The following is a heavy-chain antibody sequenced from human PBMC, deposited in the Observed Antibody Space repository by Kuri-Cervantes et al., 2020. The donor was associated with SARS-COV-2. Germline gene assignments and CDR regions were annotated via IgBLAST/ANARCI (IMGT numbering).Heavy chain of an antibody. D-gene: IGHD3-22*01. J-gene: IGHJ4*02. V-gene: IGHV3-33*01. CDR1: GFTFSSYG. CDR2: IWYDGSNK. CDR3: TTYESTGYYYDY. Sequence: GGSLRLSCAVSGFTFSSYGMHWVRQAPGKGLEWVAVIWYDGSNKYYADSVKGRFTISRDNSKNTLYLQTNSLRAEDTAIYYCTTYESTGYYYDYWGQGTLVTVSS.